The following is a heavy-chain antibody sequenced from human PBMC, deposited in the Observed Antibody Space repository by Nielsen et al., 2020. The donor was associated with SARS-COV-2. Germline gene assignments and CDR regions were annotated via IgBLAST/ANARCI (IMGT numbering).Heavy chain of an antibody. CDR2: IIPILNMA. V-gene: IGHV1-69*04. Sequence: SVKVSCKASGGTFSGSALSWLRQAPGQGLEWMGRIIPILNMATYAPTFQGRVTITADQSTSTSYMELSSLTSDDTAVYYCARGGGAFGSGSSFDFWGQGTLVTVSS. J-gene: IGHJ4*02. D-gene: IGHD1-26*01. CDR3: ARGGGAFGSGSSFDF. CDR1: GGTFSGSA.